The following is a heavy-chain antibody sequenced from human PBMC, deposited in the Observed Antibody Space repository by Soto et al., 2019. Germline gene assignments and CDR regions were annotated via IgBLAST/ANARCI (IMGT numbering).Heavy chain of an antibody. J-gene: IGHJ4*02. CDR2: IYYSGST. CDR3: AMYYYDSSGSYFDY. V-gene: IGHV4-59*01. Sequence: SETLSLTCTVSGGSISSYYWSWIRQPPGKGLEWIGYIYYSGSTNYNPSLKSRVTISVDTSKNQFSLKLSSVTAADTAVYYCAMYYYDSSGSYFDYWGQGTLVTVSS. CDR1: GGSISSYY. D-gene: IGHD3-22*01.